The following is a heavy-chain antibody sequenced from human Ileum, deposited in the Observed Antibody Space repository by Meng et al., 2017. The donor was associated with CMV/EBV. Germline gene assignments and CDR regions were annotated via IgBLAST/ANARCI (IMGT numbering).Heavy chain of an antibody. D-gene: IGHD3-16*01. V-gene: IGHV3-49*03. Sequence: GGSLRLSCTVSGGSISSSSYYWGWIRQPPGKGLEWVGFISSKAYGGTTEYAASVKGRFTISRDDSKSIAYLQMNSLKIEDTAVYYCTGGANNYWGQGTLVTVSS. CDR2: ISSKAYGGTT. J-gene: IGHJ4*02. CDR3: TGGANNY. CDR1: GGSISSSSYY.